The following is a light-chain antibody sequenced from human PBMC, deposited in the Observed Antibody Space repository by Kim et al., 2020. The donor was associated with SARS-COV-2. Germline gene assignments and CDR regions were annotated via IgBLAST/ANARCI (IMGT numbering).Light chain of an antibody. CDR1: QTITSC. CDR2: AAS. Sequence: ASVGDGVTITCRASQTITSCVNWYQQKPNEAPKLLIYAASNLQSGVPSMFSGSGSGTDFTLTISSLQAEDSATYHCQQTYRTPITFGQGTRLEIK. CDR3: QQTYRTPIT. V-gene: IGKV1-39*01. J-gene: IGKJ5*01.